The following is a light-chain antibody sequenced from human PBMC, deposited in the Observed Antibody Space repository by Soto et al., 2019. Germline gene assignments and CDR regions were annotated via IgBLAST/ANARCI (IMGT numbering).Light chain of an antibody. J-gene: IGLJ1*01. CDR3: SSYTGSSTPFV. Sequence: ALTQPASLSGSPGQSITMSCTGTSSDVGAFNFVSWYQQFPGKAPKLIIYEVTNRPSGVSNRFSGSKSGNTASLTISGLQAEDESDYYCSSYTGSSTPFVFGTGTKVTVL. CDR2: EVT. V-gene: IGLV2-14*01. CDR1: SSDVGAFNF.